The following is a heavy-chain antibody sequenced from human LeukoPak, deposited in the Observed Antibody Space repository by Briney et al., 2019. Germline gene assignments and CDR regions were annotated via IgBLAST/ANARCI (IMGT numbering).Heavy chain of an antibody. CDR3: ARDQDPGGFPDY. CDR2: ISYDGSNE. CDR1: GFTFSSYA. V-gene: IGHV3-30-3*01. D-gene: IGHD5-12*01. J-gene: IGHJ4*02. Sequence: GGSLRLSCAASGFTFSSYAMHWVRQAPGKGLEWVAVISYDGSNEYYADSVKGRFTISRDNSKNTLYLQMNSLRAEDTAVYYCARDQDPGGFPDYWGQGTLVTVSS.